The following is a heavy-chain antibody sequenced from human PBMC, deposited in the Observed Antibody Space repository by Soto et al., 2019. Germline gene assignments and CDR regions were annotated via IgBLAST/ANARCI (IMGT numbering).Heavy chain of an antibody. CDR1: GFTFSSYA. CDR2: INGGSTT. D-gene: IGHD3-3*01. CDR3: AKDKDWSGAYGMDV. J-gene: IGHJ6*02. Sequence: EVQLLESGGGLVQPGGSLRLSCAASGFTFSSYAMSWVRQAPGKGLEWVTAINGGSTTYYADSVKGRFTISRDNSKNTLYLQMNSLSAADTTVYYCAKDKDWSGAYGMDVWGQGTTVTVSS. V-gene: IGHV3-23*01.